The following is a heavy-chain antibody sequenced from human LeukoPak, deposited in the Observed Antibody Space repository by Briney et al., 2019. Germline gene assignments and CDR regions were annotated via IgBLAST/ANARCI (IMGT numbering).Heavy chain of an antibody. Sequence: GGSLRLSCAASGLNFNIYSMNWVRQAPGKGLEWVSCITSGISYISYENSVRGGFTISRDNSKNTLYLQMNSLRAEDTAVYYCAKDLIAVAGPFDYWGQGTLVTVSS. CDR2: ITSGISYI. V-gene: IGHV3-21*04. CDR1: GLNFNIYS. J-gene: IGHJ4*02. D-gene: IGHD6-19*01. CDR3: AKDLIAVAGPFDY.